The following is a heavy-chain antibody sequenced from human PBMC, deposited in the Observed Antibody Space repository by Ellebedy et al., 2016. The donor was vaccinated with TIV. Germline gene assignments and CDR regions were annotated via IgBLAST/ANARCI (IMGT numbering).Heavy chain of an antibody. V-gene: IGHV4-59*01. D-gene: IGHD1-20*01. CDR1: DGSISSYY. CDR3: ARATFNWNALLFWGIDY. Sequence: MPSETLSLTCTVSDGSISSYYWSWIRQPPGKGLEWFGYVSSSGSTHYNPPIKSRVTMSVDTSKNQFSLKLSSVTAADTAVYDCARATFNWNALLFWGIDYWGQGTLVTVSS. J-gene: IGHJ4*02. CDR2: VSSSGST.